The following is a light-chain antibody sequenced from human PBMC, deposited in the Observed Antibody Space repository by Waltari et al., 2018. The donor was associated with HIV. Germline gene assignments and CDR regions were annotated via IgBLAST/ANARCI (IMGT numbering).Light chain of an antibody. CDR3: QNYDSAPVA. CDR1: RDISND. Sequence: DIQMSQAPSSLSASVADRVTITCRASRDISNDLAWYQQKSGEVPKLLIYGASTLRSGVSSRFRGSASGTEFTLTINGLQPEDVASYYCQNYDSAPVAFGQGTRLEI. CDR2: GAS. V-gene: IGKV1-27*01. J-gene: IGKJ5*01.